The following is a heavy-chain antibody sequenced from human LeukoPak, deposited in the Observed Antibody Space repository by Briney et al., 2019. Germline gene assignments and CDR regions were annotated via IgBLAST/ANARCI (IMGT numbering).Heavy chain of an antibody. D-gene: IGHD2-15*01. CDR1: GGSFGGYY. CDR3: ARDSRYCSGGSCFYYYYYMDV. J-gene: IGHJ6*03. V-gene: IGHV4-34*01. Sequence: SETLSLTCAVYGGSFGGYYWSWIRQPPGKGLEWIGEINHSGSTNYNPSLKSRVTISVDTSKNQFSLKLSSVTAADTAVYYCARDSRYCSGGSCFYYYYYMDVWGKGTTVTISS. CDR2: INHSGST.